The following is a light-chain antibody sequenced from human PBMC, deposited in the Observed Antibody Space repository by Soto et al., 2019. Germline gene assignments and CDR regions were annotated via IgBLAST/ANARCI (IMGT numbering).Light chain of an antibody. V-gene: IGKV1-12*01. J-gene: IGKJ4*01. CDR2: AAS. CDR1: QGVGSW. Sequence: DIQMTQSPSSVSASVGDRVTITCRASQGVGSWLAWYQQKPGKAPKLLIYAASSLQSGVPSRFSGSGPGPDFTLTISSLQHEDFATYYCQQANCFPLTFGGGTMVEIK. CDR3: QQANCFPLT.